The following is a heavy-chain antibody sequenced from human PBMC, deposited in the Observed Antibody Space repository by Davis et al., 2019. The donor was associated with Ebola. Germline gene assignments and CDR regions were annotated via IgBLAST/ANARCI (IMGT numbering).Heavy chain of an antibody. Sequence: MPSETLSLTCTVSGGSISSYYWSWIRQPPGKGLEWIGYMYYSGSTNYNPSLKSRVTISVDTSKNQFSLKLSSVTAADTAVYYCARHDYDFWSGYYGGNWFDPWGQGTLVTVSS. CDR2: MYYSGST. CDR3: ARHDYDFWSGYYGGNWFDP. D-gene: IGHD3-3*01. CDR1: GGSISSYY. V-gene: IGHV4-59*08. J-gene: IGHJ5*02.